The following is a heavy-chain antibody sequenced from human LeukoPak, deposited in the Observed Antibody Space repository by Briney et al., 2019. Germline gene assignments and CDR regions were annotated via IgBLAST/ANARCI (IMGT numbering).Heavy chain of an antibody. J-gene: IGHJ5*02. D-gene: IGHD3-10*01. V-gene: IGHV1-2*02. CDR1: GYTFTGYY. Sequence: ASVKVSCKASGYTFTGYYMHWVRQAPGQGLEWMGWINPNSGGTNYAQKFQGRVTMTRDMSTSTVYMELSSLRSEDTAVYYCARSPYYYGSGRSWFDPWGQGTLVTVSS. CDR3: ARSPYYYGSGRSWFDP. CDR2: INPNSGGT.